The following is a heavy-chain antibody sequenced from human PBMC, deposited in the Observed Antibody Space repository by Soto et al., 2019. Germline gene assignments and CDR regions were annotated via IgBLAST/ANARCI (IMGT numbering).Heavy chain of an antibody. CDR1: GGSISSSRSY. CDR3: ARHPPQGRWLQLQARYYYYGMDV. Sequence: PSETLSLTCNVSGGSISSSRSYWAWFRQPPGKELEWIANIFYAGNTYYNPSLKSRVTVSVDTSKNQFSLKLSSVTAADTAVYYCARHPPQGRWLQLQARYYYYGMDVWGQGTTVTVSS. J-gene: IGHJ6*02. D-gene: IGHD5-12*01. V-gene: IGHV4-39*01. CDR2: IFYAGNT.